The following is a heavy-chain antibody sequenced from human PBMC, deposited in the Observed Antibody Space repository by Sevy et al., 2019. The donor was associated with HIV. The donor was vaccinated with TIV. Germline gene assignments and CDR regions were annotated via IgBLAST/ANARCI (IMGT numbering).Heavy chain of an antibody. CDR2: ITRSSSYI. J-gene: IGHJ4*02. V-gene: IGHV3-21*01. CDR1: GFTFSLYS. D-gene: IGHD4-17*01. CDR3: ARAYGDYVGGYYFDY. Sequence: GGSLRLSCAASGFTFSLYSLNWVRQAPGKGLEWVSSITRSSSYIYYTYSVKGRFTISRDNAKNSLYLQMNSLRVEDTAVYYCARAYGDYVGGYYFDYWGQGALVTVSS.